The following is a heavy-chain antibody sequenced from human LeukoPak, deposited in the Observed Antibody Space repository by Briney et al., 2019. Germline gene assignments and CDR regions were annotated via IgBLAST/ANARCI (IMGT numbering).Heavy chain of an antibody. CDR3: AKRKLSYYGSGSYSYYYGMDV. D-gene: IGHD3-10*01. CDR2: INSGGST. V-gene: IGHV3-23*01. Sequence: GGSLRLSCAASGFTFSTSAMSWVRQAPGTGLEWVSAINSGGSTFYADSVKGRFTVSRDNSKNTLYLQMNSLRAEDTAVYYCAKRKLSYYGSGSYSYYYGMDVWGQGTTVTVSS. CDR1: GFTFSTSA. J-gene: IGHJ6*02.